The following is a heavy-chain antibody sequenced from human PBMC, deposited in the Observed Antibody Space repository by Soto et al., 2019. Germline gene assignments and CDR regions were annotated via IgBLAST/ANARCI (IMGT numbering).Heavy chain of an antibody. CDR2: INHSGST. J-gene: IGHJ3*02. V-gene: IGHV4-34*01. Sequence: QVQLQQWGAGLLKPSETLSLTCAVYGGSFSGYYWSWIRQPPGKGLEWIGEINHSGSTNYNPTLKSRVTISVDTSKDHFPLKMSCVTGADTAVYYCARGYSYTVTKAFDIWGQGTMVTVSS. D-gene: IGHD4-17*01. CDR1: GGSFSGYY. CDR3: ARGYSYTVTKAFDI.